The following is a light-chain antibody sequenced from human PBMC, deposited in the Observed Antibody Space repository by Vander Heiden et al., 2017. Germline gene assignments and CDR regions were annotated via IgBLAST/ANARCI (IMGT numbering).Light chain of an antibody. CDR2: DTS. V-gene: IGLV7-46*01. CDR1: TGAVTSGHY. Sequence: QAVVTQEPSLTVSPGGTVTLTCGPSTGAVTSGHYPYWFQQKPGQAPRTLIYDTSNKHSWTPARFSGSLLGGKAALTLSGAQPEDEAEYYCLLSYSCARPVFGGGTKLTVL. J-gene: IGLJ3*02. CDR3: LLSYSCARPV.